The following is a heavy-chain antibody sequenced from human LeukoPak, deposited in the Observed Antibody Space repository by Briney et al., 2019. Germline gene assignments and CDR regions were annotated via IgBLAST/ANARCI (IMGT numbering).Heavy chain of an antibody. J-gene: IGHJ4*02. CDR1: GGSFNSYY. CDR3: ARDIVYLIDEDYG. CDR2: IQSSGST. V-gene: IGHV4-4*07. D-gene: IGHD4-17*01. Sequence: SEALSLTCTVSGGSFNSYYWSWLRQPAGKGLEWIGRIQSSGSTDYSPSLQSRVTISIDTSRRQFSLNLRSVTAADTAVYYRARDIVYLIDEDYGWGQGTLVTVSS.